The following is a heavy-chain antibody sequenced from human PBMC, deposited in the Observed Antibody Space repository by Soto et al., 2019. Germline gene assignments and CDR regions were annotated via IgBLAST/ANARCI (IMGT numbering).Heavy chain of an antibody. J-gene: IGHJ3*02. CDR3: AHSTGTTGTNHDAFDI. V-gene: IGHV2-5*02. CDR1: GFSLSTSGVG. CDR2: IYWDDDK. Sequence: SGPTLVNPTQTPTLTCTFSGFSLSTSGVGVGWIRQPPGKALEWLALIYWDDDKRYSPSLKSRLTITKDTSKNQVVLTMTNMDPVDTATYYCAHSTGTTGTNHDAFDIWGQGTMVTVSS. D-gene: IGHD1-7*01.